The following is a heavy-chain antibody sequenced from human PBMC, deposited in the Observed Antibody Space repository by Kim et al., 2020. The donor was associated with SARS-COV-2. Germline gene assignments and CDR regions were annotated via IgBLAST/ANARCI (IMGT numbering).Heavy chain of an antibody. CDR3: AKDSIAVALGYFDY. J-gene: IGHJ4*02. Sequence: ADYVTGRSTITRENAKNTLYLQMNSLRAEDTALYYCAKDSIAVALGYFDYWGQGTLVTVSS. V-gene: IGHV3-23*01. D-gene: IGHD6-19*01.